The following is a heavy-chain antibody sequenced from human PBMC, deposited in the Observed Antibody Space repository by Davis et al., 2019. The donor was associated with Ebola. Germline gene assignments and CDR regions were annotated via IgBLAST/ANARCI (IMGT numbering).Heavy chain of an antibody. J-gene: IGHJ4*02. CDR1: GFTFSSYW. CDR3: ARDIGDIVVVPAAFDY. V-gene: IGHV3-21*01. D-gene: IGHD2-2*01. CDR2: ISSSSSYI. Sequence: GESLKISCAASGFTFSSYWMSWVRQAPGKGLEWVSSISSSSSYIYYADSVKGRFTISRDNAKNSLYLQMNSLRAEDTAVYYCARDIGDIVVVPAAFDYWGQGPLVTVSS.